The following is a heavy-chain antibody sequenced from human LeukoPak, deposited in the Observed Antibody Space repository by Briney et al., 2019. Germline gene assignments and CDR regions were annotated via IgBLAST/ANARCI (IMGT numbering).Heavy chain of an antibody. CDR3: ARGYDNSKTGY. Sequence: SETLSLTCAVHGGSLSGQYWSWIRQPPGKGLEWIGEIHPSGSTSYNPSLESRVIMSLDTSKNQFSLRLSSVTAADTGLYYCARGYDNSKTGYWGQGTLVTVSS. CDR1: GGSLSGQY. V-gene: IGHV4-34*01. J-gene: IGHJ4*02. D-gene: IGHD4-11*01. CDR2: IHPSGST.